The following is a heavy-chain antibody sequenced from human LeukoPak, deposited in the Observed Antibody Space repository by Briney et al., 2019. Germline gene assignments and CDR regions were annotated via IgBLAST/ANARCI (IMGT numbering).Heavy chain of an antibody. D-gene: IGHD4-17*01. V-gene: IGHV1-2*06. J-gene: IGHJ4*02. CDR3: ARGNTVTTGPFDY. CDR2: IKPNSGGT. CDR1: GFTFTGYY. Sequence: ASVKVSCKASGFTFTGYYMHWVRQAPGQGLEWVGRIKPNSGGTNSAQKVQGRVTMTRDTSISTAYMELTRLRSDDTAVYYCARGNTVTTGPFDYWGQGTLVTVSS.